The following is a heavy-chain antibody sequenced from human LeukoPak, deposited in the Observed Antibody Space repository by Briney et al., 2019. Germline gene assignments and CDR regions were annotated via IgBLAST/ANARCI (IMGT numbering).Heavy chain of an antibody. CDR1: GGSIGSGSYY. D-gene: IGHD3-3*01. J-gene: IGHJ4*02. CDR2: IYTSGST. Sequence: PSETLSLTCTVSGGSIGSGSYYWSWIRQPAGKGLEWIGRIYTSGSTSYNPSLKSRVTISVDTSKNQFSLKLSSVTAADTAEYYCARARLLSITIFGVVIWYFDYWGQGTLVTVSS. V-gene: IGHV4-61*02. CDR3: ARARLLSITIFGVVIWYFDY.